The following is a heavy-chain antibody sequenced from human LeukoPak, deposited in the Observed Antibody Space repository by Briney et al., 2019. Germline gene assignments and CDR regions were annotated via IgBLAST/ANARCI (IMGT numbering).Heavy chain of an antibody. J-gene: IGHJ4*02. CDR1: GFTFDDYA. V-gene: IGHV3-20*04. D-gene: IGHD1-26*01. CDR2: INWNGGSI. CDR3: ARGPGWNSGSPRYSDY. Sequence: PGGSLRLSCAPSGFTFDDYAMSWVRQAPGKGLEWVSGINWNGGSIGYGDSVKGRITISRDNAKNSLYLQMDSLRAEDTALYYCARGPGWNSGSPRYSDYWGQGTLVTVSS.